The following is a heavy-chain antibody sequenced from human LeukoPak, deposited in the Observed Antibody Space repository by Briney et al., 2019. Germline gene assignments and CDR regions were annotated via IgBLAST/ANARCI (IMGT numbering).Heavy chain of an antibody. J-gene: IGHJ3*02. Sequence: SETLSLTCTVSGGSISTYYWSWIRQPPGKGLEWIGYISYSGSTNYNPSLKSRVTISIDTSKNQFSLKLSSVTAADTAVYYCARGGNYDSRGTFDIWGQGTMVIVSS. CDR3: ARGGNYDSRGTFDI. V-gene: IGHV4-59*01. D-gene: IGHD3-22*01. CDR2: ISYSGST. CDR1: GGSISTYY.